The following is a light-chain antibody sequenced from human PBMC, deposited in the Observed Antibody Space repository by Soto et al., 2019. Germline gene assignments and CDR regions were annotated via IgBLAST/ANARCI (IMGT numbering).Light chain of an antibody. V-gene: IGKV1-13*02. CDR3: QQFNSYPYT. CDR1: QGISSA. J-gene: IGKJ2*01. CDR2: DAS. Sequence: AIQLTQSPSSLSASVGDRVTITCRASQGISSALAWYQQKPGKAPKLLIYDASCLESGVPSRFSGSGSGTDFTLTISSLQPEDFATYFCQQFNSYPYTFGQGTKLEIK.